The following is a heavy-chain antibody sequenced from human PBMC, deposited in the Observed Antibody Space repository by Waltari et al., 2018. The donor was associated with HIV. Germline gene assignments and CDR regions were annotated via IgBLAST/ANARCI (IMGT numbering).Heavy chain of an antibody. CDR3: TGQGGIATFGVVVDV. CDR1: GFTFSGSA. Sequence: EVQLVESGGGLVQPGGSLKLSCAASGFTFSGSAIHWVRQASGKGEERICCIRNKANSYATAYAASVKGRFTVSKDDSKNTAFLQMSSLKIEDTAVYYCTGQGGIATFGVVVDVWGQGTTVIV. D-gene: IGHD3-3*01. CDR2: IRNKANSYAT. V-gene: IGHV3-73*01. J-gene: IGHJ6*02.